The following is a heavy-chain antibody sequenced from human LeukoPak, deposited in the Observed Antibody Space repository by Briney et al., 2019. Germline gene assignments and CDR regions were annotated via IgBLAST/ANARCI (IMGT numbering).Heavy chain of an antibody. J-gene: IGHJ4*02. CDR3: AQRPDSSGYYDY. V-gene: IGHV3-23*01. Sequence: PGGPLRLSCAASGFTFSSYAMSWVRQAPGKGLEWVSAISGSGGSTYYADSVKGRFTISRDNSKNTLYLQMNSLRAEDTAVYYCAQRPDSSGYYDYWGQGTLVTVSS. CDR1: GFTFSSYA. CDR2: ISGSGGST. D-gene: IGHD3-22*01.